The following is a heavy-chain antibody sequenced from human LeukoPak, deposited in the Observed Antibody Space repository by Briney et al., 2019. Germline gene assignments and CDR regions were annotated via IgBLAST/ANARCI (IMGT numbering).Heavy chain of an antibody. CDR3: ARGADYGDYGMDV. V-gene: IGHV3-21*01. D-gene: IGHD4-17*01. CDR2: ISSSSSYI. Sequence: GGSLRLSCAASGFTFSSYAMNWVRQAPGKGLEWVSSISSSSSYIYYADSVKGRFTISRDNAKNSLYLQMNSLRAEDTAVYYCARGADYGDYGMDVWGQGTTVTVSS. J-gene: IGHJ6*02. CDR1: GFTFSSYA.